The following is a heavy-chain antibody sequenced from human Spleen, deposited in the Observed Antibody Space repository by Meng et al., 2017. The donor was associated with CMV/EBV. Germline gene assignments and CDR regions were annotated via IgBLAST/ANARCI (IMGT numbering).Heavy chain of an antibody. CDR2: IIPIFGTA. V-gene: IGHV1-69*05. CDR1: GGTFSSYA. J-gene: IGHJ4*02. D-gene: IGHD3-3*01. Sequence: SVKVSCKASGGTFSSYAISWVRQAPGQGLEWMGGIIPIFGTANYAQKFQGRVTITTDESTSTAYMELSSLRSDDTAVYYCAREWSYYDFWSGYYPYFDYWGQGTLVTVSS. CDR3: AREWSYYDFWSGYYPYFDY.